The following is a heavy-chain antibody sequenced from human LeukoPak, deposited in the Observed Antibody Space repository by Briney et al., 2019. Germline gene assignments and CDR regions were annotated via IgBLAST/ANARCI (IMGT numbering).Heavy chain of an antibody. D-gene: IGHD6-19*01. CDR1: GFTFSSYA. Sequence: QSGGSLRLSCAASGFTFSSYAMSWVRQAPGKWLEWVSAISGSGGSTYYADSVKGRFTISRDNSKNTLYLQMNSLRAEDTAVYYCAKDWEYSSGWFDYWGQGTLVTVSS. V-gene: IGHV3-23*01. CDR3: AKDWEYSSGWFDY. CDR2: ISGSGGST. J-gene: IGHJ4*02.